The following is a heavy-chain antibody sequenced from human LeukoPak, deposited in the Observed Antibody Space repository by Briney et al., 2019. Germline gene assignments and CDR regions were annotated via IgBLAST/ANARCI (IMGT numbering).Heavy chain of an antibody. V-gene: IGHV3-7*01. Sequence: GGPLRLSCAASGITFSTSWMSWVRQAPGKRLEWVAKLKQDGSEQSYLDSVTSRFTISSDNDQNLPDLEMSNLRADDTAVYFCVRGGYSFAYWGQGTLVTVSS. CDR2: LKQDGSEQ. CDR3: VRGGYSFAY. J-gene: IGHJ1*01. CDR1: GITFSTSW. D-gene: IGHD5-12*01.